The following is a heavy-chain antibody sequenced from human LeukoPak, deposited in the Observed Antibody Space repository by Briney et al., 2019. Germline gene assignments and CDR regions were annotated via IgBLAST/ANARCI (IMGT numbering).Heavy chain of an antibody. CDR1: GGSISSYY. CDR3: ASKGNNYDY. V-gene: IGHV4-59*12. J-gene: IGHJ4*02. CDR2: IYYSGST. D-gene: IGHD4-23*01. Sequence: PSETLSLTCTVSGGSISSYYWSWIRQPPGKGLEWIGYIYYSGSTYYNPSLKSRVTISVDRSKNQFSLKLSSVTAADTAVYYCASKGNNYDYWGQGTLVTVSS.